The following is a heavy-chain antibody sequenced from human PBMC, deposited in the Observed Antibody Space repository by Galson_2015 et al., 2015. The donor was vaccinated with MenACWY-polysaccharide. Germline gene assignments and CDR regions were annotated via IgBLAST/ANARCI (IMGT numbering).Heavy chain of an antibody. Sequence: SVKVSCKASRYTFTSFAMHWVRQAPGQRPEWMGWVHTGNGDTKYSEKFQGRVTITRDTSATTAYMELRSLRSEDTAVYYCARGPYTNAWCRGHFDYWGQGTLVTVSS. D-gene: IGHD6-19*01. CDR3: ARGPYTNAWCRGHFDY. CDR2: VHTGNGDT. J-gene: IGHJ4*02. CDR1: RYTFTSFA. V-gene: IGHV1-3*04.